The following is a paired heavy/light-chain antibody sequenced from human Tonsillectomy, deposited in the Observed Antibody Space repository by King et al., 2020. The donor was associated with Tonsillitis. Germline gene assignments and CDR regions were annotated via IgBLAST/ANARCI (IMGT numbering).Light chain of an antibody. J-gene: IGKJ3*01. Sequence: DIQMTQSPSSLSASVGDRVTITCRASQSISSYLNWYHQKPGKAPKLLIYAASSLQSGVPSRFSGSGSGTDFTLTISSLQPEDVATYYCQQSYNAPFTFGPGTKVDIK. CDR1: QSISSY. CDR3: QQSYNAPFT. V-gene: IGKV1-39*01. CDR2: AAS.
Heavy chain of an antibody. V-gene: IGHV1-2*02. Sequence: QVQLVQSGAEVQRPGASVKVSCKASGYTFTGYYMHWVRQAPGQGLEWMGWINPNSGETSHAQRFPDRVTMTRDKSITTVYMELTGLRSDDTAVYYCARGGYDILAGLDFWGQGTLVTVSS. J-gene: IGHJ4*02. CDR2: INPNSGET. CDR1: GYTFTGYY. D-gene: IGHD3-9*01. CDR3: ARGGYDILAGLDF.